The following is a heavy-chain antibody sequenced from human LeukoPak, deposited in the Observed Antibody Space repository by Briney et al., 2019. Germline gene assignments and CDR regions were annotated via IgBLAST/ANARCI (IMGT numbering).Heavy chain of an antibody. D-gene: IGHD2-21*01. CDR2: IYTSGST. V-gene: IGHV4-39*07. J-gene: IGHJ4*02. Sequence: PSETLSLTCTVSGGSISSSSYYWGWIRQPPGKGLEWIGRIYTSGSTNYNPSLKSRVTMSVDTSKNQFSLKLSSVTAADTAVYYCAREGGDHCGGDCYTYYFDYWGQGTLVTVSS. CDR3: AREGGDHCGGDCYTYYFDY. CDR1: GGSISSSSYY.